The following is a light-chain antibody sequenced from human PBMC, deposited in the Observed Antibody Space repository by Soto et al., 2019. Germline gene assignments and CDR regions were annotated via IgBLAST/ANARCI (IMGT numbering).Light chain of an antibody. V-gene: IGKV1-27*01. J-gene: IGKJ1*01. CDR3: QTYDTDPAWA. CDR2: AAS. CDR1: QGISNY. Sequence: DIPMTQSPSSLSASVGDRVTIACRASQGISNYLAWFQQKPGKVPKLLIFAASALQSGGPSRFSGSGSGKDFTLTIGSLQAEDVATDYCQTYDTDPAWAFGQGTRVEIK.